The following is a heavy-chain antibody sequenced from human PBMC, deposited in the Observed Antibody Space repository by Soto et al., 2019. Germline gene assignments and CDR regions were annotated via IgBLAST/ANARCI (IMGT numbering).Heavy chain of an antibody. CDR2: IRSKANSYAT. D-gene: IGHD1-26*01. J-gene: IGHJ4*02. V-gene: IGHV3-73*01. CDR3: TSHVIVGATHTDY. CDR1: GFTFSGSA. Sequence: PGGSLRLSCAASGFTFSGSAMHWVRQASGKGLEWVGRIRSKANSYATAYAASVKGRFTISRDDSKNTAYLQMNSLKTEDTAVYYCTSHVIVGATHTDYWGQGTLVTVSS.